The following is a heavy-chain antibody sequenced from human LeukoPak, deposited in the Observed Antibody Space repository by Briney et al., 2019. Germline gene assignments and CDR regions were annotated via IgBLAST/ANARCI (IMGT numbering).Heavy chain of an antibody. CDR2: ISYDGSNK. Sequence: GGSLRLSCAASGFTFSSYGMHWVRQAPGKGLEWVAVISYDGSNKYYADSVKGRFTISRDNSKNTLYLQMNSLRAEDTAVYYCARDGHDSSGYYPRRYFDYWGQGTLVTVSS. CDR1: GFTFSSYG. CDR3: ARDGHDSSGYYPRRYFDY. D-gene: IGHD3-22*01. J-gene: IGHJ4*02. V-gene: IGHV3-30*06.